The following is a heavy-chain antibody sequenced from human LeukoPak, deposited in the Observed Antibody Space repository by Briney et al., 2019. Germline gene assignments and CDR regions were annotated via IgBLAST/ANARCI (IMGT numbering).Heavy chain of an antibody. CDR2: ISVRSNYI. V-gene: IGHV3-21*01. J-gene: IGHJ4*02. CDR3: VRLRRNSDTSGFYYYYDF. CDR1: GYTFSSYS. D-gene: IGHD3-22*01. Sequence: GGSLRLSCLASGYTFSSYSINWVRQAPGKGLEWVSSISVRSNYIYYADSVRGRFRISRDDARDSLYLQMNSLRAEDTAVYYCVRLRRNSDTSGFYYYYDFWGQGTLVTVSS.